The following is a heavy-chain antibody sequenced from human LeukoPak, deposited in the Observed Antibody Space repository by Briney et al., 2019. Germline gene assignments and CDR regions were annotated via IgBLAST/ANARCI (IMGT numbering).Heavy chain of an antibody. CDR3: ARESCDFYCGGVDY. J-gene: IGHJ4*02. CDR1: GGSISSGSYY. Sequence: SETLSLTCTVSGGSISSGSYYWSWIRQPAGKGLEWIGRIYTSGSTNYNPSLKSRVTISVDTSKNQFSLKLSSVTAADTAVYYCARESCDFYCGGVDYWGQGTLVTVSS. CDR2: IYTSGST. D-gene: IGHD2-21*01. V-gene: IGHV4-61*02.